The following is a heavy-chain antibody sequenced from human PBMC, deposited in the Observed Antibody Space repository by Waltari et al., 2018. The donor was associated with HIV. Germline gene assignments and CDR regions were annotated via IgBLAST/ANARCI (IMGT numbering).Heavy chain of an antibody. V-gene: IGHV4-30-4*01. Sequence: QVQLQESGPGLVKPSQTLSLTCTVSGGSISSGDYYWSWIRQPPGKGLEWIGYIYYSGSTHYNPSLKSRVTISVDTSKNQFSLKLSSVTAADTAVYYCARVRGPYDSSGYFQYYFDYWGQGTLVTVSS. CDR2: IYYSGST. J-gene: IGHJ4*02. D-gene: IGHD3-22*01. CDR3: ARVRGPYDSSGYFQYYFDY. CDR1: GGSISSGDYY.